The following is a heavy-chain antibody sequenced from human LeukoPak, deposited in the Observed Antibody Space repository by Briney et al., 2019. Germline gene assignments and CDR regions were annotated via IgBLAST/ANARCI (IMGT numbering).Heavy chain of an antibody. J-gene: IGHJ4*02. Sequence: PGGSLRLSCAASGFTFGSYWMSWVRQAPGKGLVWVASIKPDGSEKYCVDSVKGRFTISRDNAENSLYLQMNCLRAEDTAVYYCARDGGSGNPGADYWGQGTLVTVSS. CDR3: ARDGGSGNPGADY. V-gene: IGHV3-7*01. CDR1: GFTFGSYW. D-gene: IGHD2-15*01. CDR2: IKPDGSEK.